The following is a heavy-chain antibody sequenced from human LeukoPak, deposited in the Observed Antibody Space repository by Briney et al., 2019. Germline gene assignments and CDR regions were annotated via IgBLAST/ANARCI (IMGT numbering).Heavy chain of an antibody. CDR1: GFTFSSYG. V-gene: IGHV3-30*02. D-gene: IGHD2-2*01. J-gene: IGHJ4*02. CDR3: AVVVPAASPILDY. Sequence: GGSLRLSCAASGFTFSSYGMHWVRQAPGKGLEWVAFIRYDGSNKYYADSVKGRFTISRDNSKNTLYLQMNSLRAEDTAVYYCAVVVPAASPILDYWGQGTLVTVSS. CDR2: IRYDGSNK.